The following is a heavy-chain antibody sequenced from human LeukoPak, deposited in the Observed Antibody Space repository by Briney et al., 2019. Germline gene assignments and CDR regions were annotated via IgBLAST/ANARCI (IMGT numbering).Heavy chain of an antibody. CDR2: IKSKTDGGTT. D-gene: IGHD2-21*02. CDR1: GFTFSNAW. V-gene: IGHV3-15*01. J-gene: IGHJ4*02. CDR3: TTGDPEFVSFDY. Sequence: PGGSLRLSCAASGFTFSNAWMSWVRQAPGKGLEWVGRIKSKTDGGTTDYAAPVKGRFTISRDDSKNTLYLQMNSLKTEDTAVYYCTTGDPEFVSFDYWGQGTLVTVSS.